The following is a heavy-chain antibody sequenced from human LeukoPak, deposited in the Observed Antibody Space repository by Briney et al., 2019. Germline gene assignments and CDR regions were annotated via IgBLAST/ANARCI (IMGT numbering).Heavy chain of an antibody. Sequence: GGPLRLSCAASGFTFSSYSMNWVRQAPGKGLEWVSYISSSSSTIYYADSVKGRFTISRDNAKNSLYLQMNSLRDEDTAAYYCARDAESYYYDSSGYPYYYYGMDVWGQGTTVTVSS. CDR1: GFTFSSYS. V-gene: IGHV3-48*02. D-gene: IGHD3-22*01. CDR2: ISSSSSTI. CDR3: ARDAESYYYDSSGYPYYYYGMDV. J-gene: IGHJ6*02.